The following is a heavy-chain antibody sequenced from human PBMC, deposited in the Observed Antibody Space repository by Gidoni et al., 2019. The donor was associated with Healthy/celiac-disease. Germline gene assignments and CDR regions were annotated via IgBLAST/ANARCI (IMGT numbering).Heavy chain of an antibody. CDR3: ARGAPIAAAGTLHWFDP. CDR1: GGSFSAYY. CDR2: INHSGST. D-gene: IGHD6-13*01. Sequence: QVQLQQWGAGLLKPSETLSLTCAVYGGSFSAYYWSWIRQPPGKGLEWIGEINHSGSTNYNPSLKSRVTISVDTSKNQFSLKLSSVTAADTAVYYCARGAPIAAAGTLHWFDPWGQGTLVTVSS. V-gene: IGHV4-34*01. J-gene: IGHJ5*02.